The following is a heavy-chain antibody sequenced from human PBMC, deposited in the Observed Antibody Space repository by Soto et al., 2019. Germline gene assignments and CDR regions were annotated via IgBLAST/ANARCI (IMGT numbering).Heavy chain of an antibody. J-gene: IGHJ4*02. CDR1: GDNFNTYT. Sequence: AGKVSCKPSGDNFNTYTITWVRQAPGQGLEWMGGIIPIYGAASYAQKFQDRVTITADGSTNTVYMELSSLTSEDTALYYCAARVSVAGPAIDYWGQGTRVTVSS. CDR3: AARVSVAGPAIDY. V-gene: IGHV1-69*13. CDR2: IIPIYGAA. D-gene: IGHD6-19*01.